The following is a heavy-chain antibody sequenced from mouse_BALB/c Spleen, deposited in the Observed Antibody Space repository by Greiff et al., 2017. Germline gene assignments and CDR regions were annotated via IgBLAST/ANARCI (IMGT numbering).Heavy chain of an antibody. CDR3: ARGLRTARAMDY. CDR1: GFTFTDYY. V-gene: IGHV7-3*02. J-gene: IGHJ4*01. CDR2: IRNKANGYST. Sequence: EVHLVESGGGLVQPGGSLRLSCAPSGFTFTDYYMSWVRQPPGKALEWLGFIRNKANGYSTEYSASVKGRFTISRDNSQSILYRQRNTLRAEDSATYYCARGLRTARAMDYWGQGTSGTVSS. D-gene: IGHD3-3*01.